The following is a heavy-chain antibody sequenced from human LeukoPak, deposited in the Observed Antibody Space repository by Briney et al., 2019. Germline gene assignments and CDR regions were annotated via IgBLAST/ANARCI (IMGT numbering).Heavy chain of an antibody. D-gene: IGHD6-13*01. Sequence: ASVKVSRKASGFTFTNYGVSWVRQAPGQGLEWMGWISAYNGNTNYAQKLQGRVTMTTDTSTSTAYMELRSLRSDDTAVYYCARSPLPGYSSSWYGINYWGQGTLVTVSS. CDR1: GFTFTNYG. CDR3: ARSPLPGYSSSWYGINY. CDR2: ISAYNGNT. V-gene: IGHV1-18*01. J-gene: IGHJ4*02.